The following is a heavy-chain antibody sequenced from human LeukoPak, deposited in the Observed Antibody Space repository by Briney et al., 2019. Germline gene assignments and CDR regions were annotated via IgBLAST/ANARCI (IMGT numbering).Heavy chain of an antibody. CDR1: RFTFSSYA. CDR2: ISFGGSNK. Sequence: YPGGSLRLSCAASRFTFSSYAMRWVRQAPGKGLEWVTFISFGGSNKYYADSVKGRFTISRDNSQITLYLQMNSLRSEDTAVYYCARSDRYEYSSSTAFDYWGQGTLVTVSS. D-gene: IGHD6-6*01. J-gene: IGHJ4*02. CDR3: ARSDRYEYSSSTAFDY. V-gene: IGHV3-30-3*01.